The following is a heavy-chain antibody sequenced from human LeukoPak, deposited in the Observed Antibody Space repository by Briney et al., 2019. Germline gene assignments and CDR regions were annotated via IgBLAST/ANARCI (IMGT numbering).Heavy chain of an antibody. J-gene: IGHJ4*02. CDR1: GGSISSYY. D-gene: IGHD1-26*01. V-gene: IGHV4-59*08. CDR2: IYYSGST. CDR3: ARGQGGNYYLNYFDY. Sequence: SETLSLTCTVSGGSISSYYWSWIRQPPGKGLEWIGYIYYSGSTNYNPSLKSRVTISVDTSKNQFSLKLSSVTAADTAVYYCARGQGGNYYLNYFDYWGQGALVTVSS.